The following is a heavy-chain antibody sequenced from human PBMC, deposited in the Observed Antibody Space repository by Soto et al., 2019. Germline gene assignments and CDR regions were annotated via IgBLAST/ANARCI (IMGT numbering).Heavy chain of an antibody. CDR1: GGTFSSYA. V-gene: IGHV1-69*13. D-gene: IGHD6-13*01. CDR3: ARWAPRGAAPDGHHYYCMYV. J-gene: IGHJ6*02. CDR2: IIPIFGTA. Sequence: SVKVSCKASGGTFSSYAISWVRQAPGQGLEWMGGIIPIFGTANYAQKFQGRVKITADESTSTAYMELSSLRSEDTAVYYCARWAPRGAAPDGHHYYCMYVWG.